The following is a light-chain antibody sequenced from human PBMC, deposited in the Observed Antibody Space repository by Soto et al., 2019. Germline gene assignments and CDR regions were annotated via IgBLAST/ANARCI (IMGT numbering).Light chain of an antibody. V-gene: IGKV3-11*01. Sequence: EIVLTQSPATLSLSPGERATLSCRASLSISNSLAWYQQKPGQAPRLLIYEASNRATGIPARFSGSGSGTEFTLTISSLQPDDFATYYCQQYNSYSWTFGQGTKVDIK. CDR1: LSISNS. CDR2: EAS. J-gene: IGKJ1*01. CDR3: QQYNSYSWT.